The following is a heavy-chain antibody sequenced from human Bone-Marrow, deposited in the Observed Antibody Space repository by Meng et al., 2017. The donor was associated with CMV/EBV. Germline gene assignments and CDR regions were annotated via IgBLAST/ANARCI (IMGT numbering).Heavy chain of an antibody. CDR3: ARPRIPASWRRWDP. D-gene: IGHD2-2*01. CDR1: GFSFSSYE. Sequence: GESLKISCAASGFSFSSYEMNWVRQAPGKGLEWVSYISSSGNTIYYADSVKGRFTISRDYAKNSLYLQMNSLRSEDTAVYYCARPRIPASWRRWDPWGRGTLVTVSS. V-gene: IGHV3-48*03. CDR2: ISSSGNTI. J-gene: IGHJ5*02.